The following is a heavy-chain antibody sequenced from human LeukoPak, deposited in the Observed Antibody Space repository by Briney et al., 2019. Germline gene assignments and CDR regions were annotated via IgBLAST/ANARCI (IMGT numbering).Heavy chain of an antibody. Sequence: GGSLRLSCAASGFTFSSYGMHWVRQAPGKGLEWVAVIWYGGSNKYYADSVKGRFTISRDNSKNTLYLQMNSLRAEDTAVYYCAREAAWGNWYFDLWGRGTLVTVSS. V-gene: IGHV3-33*08. CDR3: AREAAWGNWYFDL. J-gene: IGHJ2*01. CDR2: IWYGGSNK. CDR1: GFTFSSYG. D-gene: IGHD3-16*01.